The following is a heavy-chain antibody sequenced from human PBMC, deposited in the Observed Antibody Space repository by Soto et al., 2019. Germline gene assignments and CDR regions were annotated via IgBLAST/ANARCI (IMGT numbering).Heavy chain of an antibody. D-gene: IGHD1-20*01. CDR2: IDWDDDK. Sequence: SGPTLVNPTQTLTLTCTFSGFSLSTSGMCVSWIRQPPGKALEWLARIDWDDDKYYSTSLKTRLTISKDTSKNQVVLTMTNMDPVDTATYYCARIIYNQGFFYFDYWGQGTLVTV. CDR3: ARIIYNQGFFYFDY. J-gene: IGHJ4*02. CDR1: GFSLSTSGMC. V-gene: IGHV2-70*11.